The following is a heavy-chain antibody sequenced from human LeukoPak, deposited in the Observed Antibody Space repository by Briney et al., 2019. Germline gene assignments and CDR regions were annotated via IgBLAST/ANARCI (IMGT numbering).Heavy chain of an antibody. CDR1: GYTFTGYY. Sequence: ASVKVSCKASGYTFTGYYMHWVRQAPGQGLEWMGWINPNSGGTNYAQKFQGRVTMTRDTSISTAYMELSRLRSDDTAVYYCARGFPYYYDSSGYYDSDYWGQGTLVTVSS. D-gene: IGHD3-22*01. V-gene: IGHV1-2*02. J-gene: IGHJ4*02. CDR2: INPNSGGT. CDR3: ARGFPYYYDSSGYYDSDY.